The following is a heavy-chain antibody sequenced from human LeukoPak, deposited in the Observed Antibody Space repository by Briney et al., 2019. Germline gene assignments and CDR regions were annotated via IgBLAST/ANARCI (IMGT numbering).Heavy chain of an antibody. J-gene: IGHJ3*02. Sequence: SETLSLTCTVSGGSISSYYWSWIRQPPGKGLEWIGYIYYSGSTNYNPSLKSRVTISVDTSKNQFSLKLSSVTAADTAVYYCARGGFYGDPRRNAFDIWGQGTMVTVSS. CDR1: GGSISSYY. V-gene: IGHV4-59*01. CDR2: IYYSGST. D-gene: IGHD4-17*01. CDR3: ARGGFYGDPRRNAFDI.